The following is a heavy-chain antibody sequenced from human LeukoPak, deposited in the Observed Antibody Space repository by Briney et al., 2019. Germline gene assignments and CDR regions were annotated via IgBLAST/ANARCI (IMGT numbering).Heavy chain of an antibody. CDR1: GFTFSSYS. Sequence: GGSLRLSCAASGFTFSSYSMNWVRQAPGKGLEWVSSISSSSSYIYYADSVKGRFTISRDNAKNSLYLQMNSLRAEDTAVYYCARDAYCSSTSCYRGSIAAVDYWGQGTLVTVSS. V-gene: IGHV3-21*01. J-gene: IGHJ4*02. CDR3: ARDAYCSSTSCYRGSIAAVDY. CDR2: ISSSSSYI. D-gene: IGHD2-2*02.